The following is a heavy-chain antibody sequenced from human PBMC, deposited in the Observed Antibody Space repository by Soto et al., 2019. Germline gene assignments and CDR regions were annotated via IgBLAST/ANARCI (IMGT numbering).Heavy chain of an antibody. D-gene: IGHD1-1*01. V-gene: IGHV1-69*02. CDR2: IITILGIA. CDR1: GGTFSSYT. CDR3: GAARPVGAFDI. J-gene: IGHJ3*02. Sequence: QVQLVQSGAEVKKPGSSVKVSCKASGGTFSSYTISWVRQAPGQGLEWMGRIITILGIANYAQKFKGRVTITADKSTSTAYMELSSLRSEDTAVYFCGAARPVGAFDIWGQGTMVTVSS.